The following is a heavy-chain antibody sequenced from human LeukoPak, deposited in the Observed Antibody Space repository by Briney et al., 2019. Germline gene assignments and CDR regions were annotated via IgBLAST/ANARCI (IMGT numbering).Heavy chain of an antibody. J-gene: IGHJ4*02. CDR3: AIDSSGIRDY. D-gene: IGHD3-22*01. CDR1: GFTFSSYA. Sequence: GGSLRLSCAASGFTFSSYAMSWVRQAPGKGLEWVSAICGSGGSTYYADSVKGRFTISRDNSKNTLYLQMNSLRAEDTAVYYCAIDSSGIRDYWGQGTLVTVSS. V-gene: IGHV3-23*01. CDR2: ICGSGGST.